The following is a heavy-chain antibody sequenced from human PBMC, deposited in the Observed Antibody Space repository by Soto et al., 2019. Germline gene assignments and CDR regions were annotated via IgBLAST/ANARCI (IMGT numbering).Heavy chain of an antibody. D-gene: IGHD3-10*01. V-gene: IGHV3-30-3*01. CDR1: GFTFSSYA. CDR2: ISYDGSNK. J-gene: IGHJ4*02. Sequence: QVQLVESGGGVVQPGRSLRLSCAASGFTFSSYAMHWVRQAPGKGLEWVAVISYDGSNKYYADSVKGRFTISRDNSKNTLYLQMNSLRAEDTAVSYCARDHVAEGVFDYWGQGTLVTVSS. CDR3: ARDHVAEGVFDY.